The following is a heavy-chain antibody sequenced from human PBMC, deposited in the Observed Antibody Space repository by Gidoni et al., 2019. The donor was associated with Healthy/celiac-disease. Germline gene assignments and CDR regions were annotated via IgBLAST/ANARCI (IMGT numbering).Heavy chain of an antibody. Sequence: EVQLVESGGGLVKPGGSLRLSCAASGFTFSSSSMNWVRTAPGKGLEWVSSISSSSSYIYYADAVKGRFTISRDNAKNSLYLQMNSLRAEDTAVYYCARRVYILTGYYHRYNWFDPWGQGTLVTVSS. CDR1: GFTFSSSS. J-gene: IGHJ5*02. CDR2: ISSSSSYI. D-gene: IGHD3-9*01. CDR3: ARRVYILTGYYHRYNWFDP. V-gene: IGHV3-21*01.